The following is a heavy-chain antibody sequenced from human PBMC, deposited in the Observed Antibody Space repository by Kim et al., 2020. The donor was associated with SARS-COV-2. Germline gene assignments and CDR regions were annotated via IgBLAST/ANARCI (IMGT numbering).Heavy chain of an antibody. CDR2: IRSKAYGGTT. Sequence: GGSLRLSCTASGFTFGDYAMSWFRQAPGKGLEWVGFIRSKAYGGTTEYAASVKGRFTISRDDSKSIAYLQMNSLKTEDTAGYYCTRDEGGRDFWSGYYSGYYYGMDVWGQGTTVTVSS. D-gene: IGHD3-3*01. V-gene: IGHV3-49*03. CDR1: GFTFGDYA. J-gene: IGHJ6*02. CDR3: TRDEGGRDFWSGYYSGYYYGMDV.